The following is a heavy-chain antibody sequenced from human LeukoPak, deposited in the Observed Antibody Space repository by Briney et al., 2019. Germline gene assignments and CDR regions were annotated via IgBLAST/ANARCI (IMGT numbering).Heavy chain of an antibody. CDR2: INHSGST. CDR3: ARMSRDGLSRDY. CDR1: GGSFSGYY. V-gene: IGHV4-34*01. J-gene: IGHJ4*02. Sequence: PSETLSLTCAVYGGSFSGYYWSWIRQPPGKGLEWIGEINHSGSTNYNPSLKSRVTISVDTSKNQFSLKLSSVTAADTAVYYCARMSRDGLSRDYRGQGTLVTVSS. D-gene: IGHD5-24*01.